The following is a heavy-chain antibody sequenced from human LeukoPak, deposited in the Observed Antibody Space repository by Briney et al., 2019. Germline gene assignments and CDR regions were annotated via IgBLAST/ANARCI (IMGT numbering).Heavy chain of an antibody. CDR3: TRDNSSGWFRRADYYYYMDV. V-gene: IGHV3-73*01. J-gene: IGHJ6*03. Sequence: GGSLRLSCAASGLTFSNAWMTWVRQASGKGLEWVGRIRSKANSYATAYAASVKGRFTISRDDSKNTAYLQMNSLKTEDTAVYYCTRDNSSGWFRRADYYYYMDVWGKGTTVTVSS. CDR1: GLTFSNAW. CDR2: IRSKANSYAT. D-gene: IGHD6-19*01.